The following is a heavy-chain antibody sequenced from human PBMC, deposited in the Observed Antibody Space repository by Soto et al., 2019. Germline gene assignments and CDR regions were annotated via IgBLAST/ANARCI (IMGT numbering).Heavy chain of an antibody. Sequence: EVQLVPSGAEVKKPGESLKISCKGSGYSFTTYWIGWLRQMPGKGLELMGIIYPDDSDTRYSPSFQGQVTISADKSISTLYLQWSSLKASHIAMSYCGRLRGGEARWLTDYWGQGTLVTVSS. J-gene: IGHJ4*02. V-gene: IGHV5-51*03. CDR1: GYSFTTYW. D-gene: IGHD5-12*01. CDR3: GRLRGGEARWLTDY. CDR2: IYPDDSDT.